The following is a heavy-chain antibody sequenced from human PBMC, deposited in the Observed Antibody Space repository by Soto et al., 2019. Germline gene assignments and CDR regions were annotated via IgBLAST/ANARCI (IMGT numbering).Heavy chain of an antibody. CDR2: ISAYNGNT. Sequence: ASVKVSCKASGYTFTSYGISWVRQAPGQGLEWMGWISAYNGNTNYAQKLQGRVTMTTDTSTSIAYMELRSLRSDDTAVYYCARVGGYCSSTSCYADWGQGTLVTVSS. J-gene: IGHJ4*02. CDR1: GYTFTSYG. D-gene: IGHD2-2*01. CDR3: ARVGGYCSSTSCYAD. V-gene: IGHV1-18*01.